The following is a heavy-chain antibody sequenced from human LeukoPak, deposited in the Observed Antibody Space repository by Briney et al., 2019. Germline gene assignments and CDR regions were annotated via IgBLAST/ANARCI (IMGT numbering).Heavy chain of an antibody. CDR1: GFTVSSNY. CDR3: ARDGSGKYGSGSYGYYGMDV. V-gene: IGHV3-53*01. D-gene: IGHD3-10*01. CDR2: IYSGGST. J-gene: IGHJ6*02. Sequence: GGSLRLSCAASGFTVSSNYMSWVRQAPGKGLEWVSLIYSGGSTYYADSVKGRFTISRDNSKNTLYLQMNSLRAEDTAVYYCARDGSGKYGSGSYGYYGMDVWGQGTTVTVSS.